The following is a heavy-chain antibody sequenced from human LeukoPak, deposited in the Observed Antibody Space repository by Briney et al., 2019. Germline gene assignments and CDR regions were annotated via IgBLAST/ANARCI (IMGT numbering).Heavy chain of an antibody. Sequence: PGGSLRLSCAASGFTFSSYGMQWVRQGPGKGLEWVAVISYDGTNKNYADSVKGRFTISRDNSMNTLYLQMNSLRPEDTAVYYCAKGWYYFDYWGQGTLVTVSS. CDR3: AKGWYYFDY. V-gene: IGHV3-30*18. CDR2: ISYDGTNK. J-gene: IGHJ4*02. CDR1: GFTFSSYG. D-gene: IGHD6-13*01.